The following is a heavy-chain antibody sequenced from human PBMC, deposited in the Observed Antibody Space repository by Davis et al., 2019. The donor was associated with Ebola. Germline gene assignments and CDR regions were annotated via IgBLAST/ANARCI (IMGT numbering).Heavy chain of an antibody. CDR1: GFTFSSYG. J-gene: IGHJ6*02. CDR2: IRYDGSNK. D-gene: IGHD4-17*01. Sequence: GESLKISCAASGFTFSSYGMHWVRQAPGKGLEWVAFIRYDGSNKYYADSVKGRFTISRDNSKNTLYLQMNSLRAEDTAVYYCAKGYYGDFYYYYYGMDVWGQGTTVTVSS. CDR3: AKGYYGDFYYYYYGMDV. V-gene: IGHV3-30*02.